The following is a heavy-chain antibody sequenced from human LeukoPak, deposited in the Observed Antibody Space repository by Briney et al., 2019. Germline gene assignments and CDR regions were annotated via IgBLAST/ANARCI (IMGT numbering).Heavy chain of an antibody. Sequence: SGPTLVKPTQTLTLTCTFSGFSLTTYGVGVGWIRQPPGKALEGLALIYWDDEKRYRPSLRTRLTITKDTSKSQVVLTLTNVDPVDTATYYCAHLNFYNYGGFPRAFDYWGQGILVTVSS. D-gene: IGHD2-21*01. CDR2: IYWDDEK. J-gene: IGHJ4*02. V-gene: IGHV2-5*02. CDR3: AHLNFYNYGGFPRAFDY. CDR1: GFSLTTYGVG.